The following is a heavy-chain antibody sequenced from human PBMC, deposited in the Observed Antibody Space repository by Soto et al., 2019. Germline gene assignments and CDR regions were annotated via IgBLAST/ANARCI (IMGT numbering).Heavy chain of an antibody. CDR3: ARVWRGYCSGGSCSTSPFDY. J-gene: IGHJ4*02. Sequence: SETLSLTCTVSGGSISSGGYYWSWIRQHPGKGLEWIGYIYYSGSTYYNPSLKSRVTISVDTSKNQFSLKLSSVTAADTAVYYCARVWRGYCSGGSCSTSPFDYWGQGTLVTVSS. CDR1: GGSISSGGYY. CDR2: IYYSGST. V-gene: IGHV4-31*03. D-gene: IGHD2-15*01.